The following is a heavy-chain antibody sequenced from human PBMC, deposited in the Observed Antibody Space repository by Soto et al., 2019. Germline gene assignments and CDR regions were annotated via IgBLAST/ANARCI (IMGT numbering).Heavy chain of an antibody. CDR1: AFTFSSFA. CDR3: AKGVVVMVAAGDAFDI. Sequence: GGSLRLSCAASAFTFSSFARSWVRKAPGKRLEWVSAISGSGGSTYYADSVRGRFTISRDNSKSTLDLQMNSLRAEDTAVYYCAKGVVVMVAAGDAFDIWGQGTVVTVSS. CDR2: ISGSGGST. J-gene: IGHJ3*02. D-gene: IGHD2-15*01. V-gene: IGHV3-23*01.